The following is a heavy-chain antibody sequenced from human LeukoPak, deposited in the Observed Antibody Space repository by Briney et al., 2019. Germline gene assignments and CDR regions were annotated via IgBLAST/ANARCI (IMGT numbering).Heavy chain of an antibody. CDR2: IYHSGYT. J-gene: IGHJ5*02. D-gene: IGHD1-14*01. Sequence: SETLSLTCIVSNYSISSGSYWTWIRQPPGRGLEWIGGIYHSGYTFYNPSPKSRVTISVDTSKNEFSLKLNSVTAADTALYYCAREGTVRWFDPWGQGTLVTVYS. V-gene: IGHV4-38-2*02. CDR3: AREGTVRWFDP. CDR1: NYSISSGSY.